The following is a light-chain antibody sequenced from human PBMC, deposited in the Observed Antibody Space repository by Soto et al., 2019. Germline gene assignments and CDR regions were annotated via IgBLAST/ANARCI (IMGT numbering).Light chain of an antibody. Sequence: QSALTQPASVSGSPGQSITISCTGTSSDVGGYNYVSWYQQHPGKAPKLMIYDVTNRPSGVSNRFSGSKSGITASLTISGLQAEDEADYYCSSYTSSSTPGVFGTGTKLTVL. V-gene: IGLV2-14*01. CDR1: SSDVGGYNY. CDR3: SSYTSSSTPGV. J-gene: IGLJ1*01. CDR2: DVT.